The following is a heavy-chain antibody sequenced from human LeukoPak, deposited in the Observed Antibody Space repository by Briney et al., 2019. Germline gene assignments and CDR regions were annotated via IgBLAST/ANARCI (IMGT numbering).Heavy chain of an antibody. Sequence: PGGSLRLSCAASGFTFSSYEMNWVRQAPGKGLEWVSYINSSGSTIYYADSVKGRFTISRDNAKNTLYLQMNSLRAEDTAVYYCARDFLHLGGWGQGTMVTVSS. V-gene: IGHV3-48*03. CDR2: INSSGSTI. CDR3: ARDFLHLGG. J-gene: IGHJ3*01. D-gene: IGHD3-16*01. CDR1: GFTFSSYE.